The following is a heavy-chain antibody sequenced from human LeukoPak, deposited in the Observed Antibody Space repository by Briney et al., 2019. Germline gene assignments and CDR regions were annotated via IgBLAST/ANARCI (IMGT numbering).Heavy chain of an antibody. Sequence: GGSLRLSCAVSGFTFSSYSMNWVRQAPGKGLEWVSSISSSSSYIYYADSVKGRFTISRDNAKNSLYLQMNSLRAEDTAVYYCARDHGGNGFDYWGQGTLVTVSS. CDR2: ISSSSSYI. J-gene: IGHJ4*02. V-gene: IGHV3-21*01. CDR1: GFTFSSYS. D-gene: IGHD4-23*01. CDR3: ARDHGGNGFDY.